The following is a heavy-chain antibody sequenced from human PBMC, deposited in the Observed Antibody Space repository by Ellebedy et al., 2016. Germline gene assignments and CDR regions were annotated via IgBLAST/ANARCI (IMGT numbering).Heavy chain of an antibody. Sequence: ASVKVSCXASGYTFTNYIITWVRQAPGQGLEWMGWISAYNDNAKYAQNLQDRVTMTTDTSTSTAYMELRSLRSDDTAMYYCARDPGPFGNGAYSPYWGQGTLVTVSS. CDR3: ARDPGPFGNGAYSPY. CDR1: GYTFTNYI. J-gene: IGHJ4*02. CDR2: ISAYNDNA. D-gene: IGHD4/OR15-4a*01. V-gene: IGHV1-18*01.